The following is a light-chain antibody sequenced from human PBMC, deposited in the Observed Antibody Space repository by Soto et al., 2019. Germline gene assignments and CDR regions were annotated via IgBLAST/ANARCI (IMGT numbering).Light chain of an antibody. Sequence: QSALTQPPSASGSPGQSVTISCTGTSSDVGGYNYVAWFQQHPGKAPKLMIYEVTKRPSGVPDRFSGSKSGNTASLTVSGLQAEDEADYYCSSYEGSSTYVFGTGTQLTVL. CDR1: SSDVGGYNY. CDR2: EVT. V-gene: IGLV2-8*01. CDR3: SSYEGSSTYV. J-gene: IGLJ1*01.